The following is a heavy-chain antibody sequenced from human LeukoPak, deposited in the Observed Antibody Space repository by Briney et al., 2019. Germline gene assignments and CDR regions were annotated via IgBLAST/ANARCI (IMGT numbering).Heavy chain of an antibody. CDR2: IWYDGSNK. CDR3: ARAPYSSSALDY. V-gene: IGHV3-33*01. D-gene: IGHD6-13*01. CDR1: GFTFISYG. Sequence: PGRSLRLSCAASGFTFISYGMHWVRQAPGKGLEWVAVIWYDGSNKYYADSVKGRFTISRDNSKNTLYLQMNSLRAEDTAVYYCARAPYSSSALDYWGQGTLVTVSS. J-gene: IGHJ4*02.